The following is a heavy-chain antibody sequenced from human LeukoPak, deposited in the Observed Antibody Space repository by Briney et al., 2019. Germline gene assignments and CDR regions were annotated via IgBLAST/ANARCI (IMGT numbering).Heavy chain of an antibody. CDR2: LSHTSGSE. D-gene: IGHD2/OR15-2a*01. V-gene: IGHV3-48*01. CDR3: ARDHTSDHFFDS. J-gene: IGHJ4*02. CDR1: GFTFSYYD. Sequence: GESLRLSCTASGFTFSYYDMNWVRQAPGKGLEWISYLSHTSGSEYFADSVRGRFTVSRDNAQNSFYLQMDSLRVEDTAVYYCARDHTSDHFFDSWGQGTLVTVSS.